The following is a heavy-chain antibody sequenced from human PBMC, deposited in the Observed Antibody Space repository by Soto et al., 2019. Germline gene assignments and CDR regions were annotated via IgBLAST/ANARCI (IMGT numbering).Heavy chain of an antibody. D-gene: IGHD2-15*01. CDR1: GFTFTNYG. CDR3: ARGGVVAAHNWFDP. Sequence: QVHVVDSGGGVVQPGRSLRLSCAASGFTFTNYGMHWVRQAPGKGLEWVAIVSSDGNKKYYADSVKGRFTISRDDSKNTLYLQMNSLRAEDTAVYYCARGGVVAAHNWFDPWGQGTLVTVSS. CDR2: VSSDGNKK. J-gene: IGHJ5*02. V-gene: IGHV3-33*08.